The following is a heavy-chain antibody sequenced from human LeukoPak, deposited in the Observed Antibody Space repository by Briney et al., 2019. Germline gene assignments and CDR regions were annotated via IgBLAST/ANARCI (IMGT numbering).Heavy chain of an antibody. Sequence: SVKVPCKASGGTFSSYAISWVRQAPGQGLEWMGGIIPIFGTANYAQKFQGRVTITTDESTSTAYMELSSLRSEDTAVYYCARHSGSSLYYFDYWGQGTLVTVSS. V-gene: IGHV1-69*05. CDR3: ARHSGSSLYYFDY. CDR2: IIPIFGTA. J-gene: IGHJ4*02. CDR1: GGTFSSYA. D-gene: IGHD1-26*01.